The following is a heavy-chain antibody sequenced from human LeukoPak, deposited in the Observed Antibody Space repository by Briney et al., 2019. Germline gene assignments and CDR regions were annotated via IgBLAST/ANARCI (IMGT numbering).Heavy chain of an antibody. V-gene: IGHV3-23*01. D-gene: IGHD3-10*01. CDR1: GFTFSSYA. CDR3: AKVGGITMAEDY. J-gene: IGHJ4*02. CDR2: ISGSGGST. Sequence: GGSLRLSCAASGFTFSSYAMSWVRQAPGKGLEWVSAISGSGGSTYYADSVKGRFTISRDNSKNTLYLQMSSLRAEDTAVYYCAKVGGITMAEDYWGQGTLVTVSS.